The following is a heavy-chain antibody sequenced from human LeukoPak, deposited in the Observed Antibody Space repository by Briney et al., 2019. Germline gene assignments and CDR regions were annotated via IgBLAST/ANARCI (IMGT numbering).Heavy chain of an antibody. CDR1: GGSISSGGYS. Sequence: PSETLSLTCAVSGGSISSGGYSWSWIRQPPGKGLEWIGYIYHSGSTYYNPSLKSRVTISVDRSKNQFSLKLSSVTAADTAVYYCARGSSGDAFDIWGQGTMATVSS. V-gene: IGHV4-30-2*01. CDR3: ARGSSGDAFDI. D-gene: IGHD3-22*01. CDR2: IYHSGST. J-gene: IGHJ3*02.